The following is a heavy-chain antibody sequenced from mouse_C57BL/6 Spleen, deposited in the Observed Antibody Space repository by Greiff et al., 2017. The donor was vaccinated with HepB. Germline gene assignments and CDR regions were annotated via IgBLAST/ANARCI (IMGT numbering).Heavy chain of an antibody. J-gene: IGHJ1*03. V-gene: IGHV5-17*01. CDR3: ARPHYYGSSHYWYFDV. Sequence: EVMLVESGGGLVKPGGSLKLSCAASGFTFSDYGMHWVRQAPEKGLEWVAYISSGSSTIYYADTVKGRFTISRDNAKNTLFLQMTSLRSEDTAMYYCARPHYYGSSHYWYFDVWGTGTTVTVSS. CDR2: ISSGSSTI. D-gene: IGHD1-1*01. CDR1: GFTFSDYG.